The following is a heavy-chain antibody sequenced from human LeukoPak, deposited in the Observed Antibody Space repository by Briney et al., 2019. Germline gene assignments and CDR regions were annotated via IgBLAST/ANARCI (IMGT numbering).Heavy chain of an antibody. Sequence: SETLSLTCTVSGGSISSSSYYWGWIRQPPGKGLEWIGSIYYSGSTYYKSALKSRVTISVDTSKSQFSLNLNSVTAADTAVYYCARHQITAAGTGTVDYWGQGTLVTISS. CDR3: ARHQITAAGTGTVDY. D-gene: IGHD6-13*01. J-gene: IGHJ4*02. CDR2: IYYSGST. CDR1: GGSISSSSYY. V-gene: IGHV4-39*01.